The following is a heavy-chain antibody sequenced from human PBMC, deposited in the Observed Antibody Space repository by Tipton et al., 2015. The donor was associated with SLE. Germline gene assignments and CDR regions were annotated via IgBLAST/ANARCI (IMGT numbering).Heavy chain of an antibody. CDR2: VSHTETT. CDR1: GYSISSGYF. Sequence: LRLSCIVSGYSISSGYFWSWIRQPPGRGLEWIGCVSHTETTYSNPSLKSRVTMSLDTSNNQFSLRLSSVTAADTAVYYCARGVSGYFSYCYMDVWGKGTTVTISS. J-gene: IGHJ6*03. V-gene: IGHV4-38-2*02. CDR3: ARGVSGYFSYCYMDV. D-gene: IGHD3-16*01.